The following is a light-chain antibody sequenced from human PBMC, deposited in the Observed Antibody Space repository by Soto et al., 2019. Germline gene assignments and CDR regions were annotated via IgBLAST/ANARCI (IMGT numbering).Light chain of an antibody. Sequence: QSVLTQPPSVSAAPGQKVTISCSGSSSNIANNYVSWYQQLPGTAPKLLIYDSDKRPSGIPDRFSGSKSGTSATLGITGLQTGDEADYYCGTWDSSLSSAVFGGGTQLTVL. J-gene: IGLJ2*01. V-gene: IGLV1-51*01. CDR3: GTWDSSLSSAV. CDR1: SSNIANNY. CDR2: DSD.